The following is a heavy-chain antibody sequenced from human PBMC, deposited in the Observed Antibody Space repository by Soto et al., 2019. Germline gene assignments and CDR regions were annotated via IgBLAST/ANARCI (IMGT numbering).Heavy chain of an antibody. CDR1: GGSISSGGYS. J-gene: IGHJ5*02. CDR3: ARVPTP. Sequence: QLQLQESGSGLVKPSQTLSLTCAVSGGSISSGGYSWSWIRQPPGKGLEWIGYIYHSGSTYYNPSRXRXXTISVDRSKNQFSLTLSSVTAADTAVYYCARVPTPWGQGTLVTVSS. D-gene: IGHD2-2*01. CDR2: IYHSGST. V-gene: IGHV4-30-2*01.